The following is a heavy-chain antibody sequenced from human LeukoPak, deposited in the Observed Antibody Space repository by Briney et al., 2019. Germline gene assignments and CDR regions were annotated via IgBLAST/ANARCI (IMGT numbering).Heavy chain of an antibody. CDR3: AKAGYCSGGNCYRYFDF. J-gene: IGHJ4*02. Sequence: ASVKVSCKASGYTFTGYYMHWVRQAPGQGLEWMGWINPNSGGTNYAQKFQGRVTMTRDTSISTAYMELSRLRSDDTAVYYCAKAGYCSGGNCYRYFDFWGQGTLVTVSS. D-gene: IGHD2-15*01. CDR2: INPNSGGT. CDR1: GYTFTGYY. V-gene: IGHV1-2*02.